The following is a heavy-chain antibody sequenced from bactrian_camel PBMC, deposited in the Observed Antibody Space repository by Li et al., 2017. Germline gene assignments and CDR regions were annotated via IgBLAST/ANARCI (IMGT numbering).Heavy chain of an antibody. V-gene: IGHV3S53*01. CDR2: VDRDGTA. D-gene: IGHD3*01. CDR1: KYSAAIKC. CDR3: AAPPLMGNCPRPDFAY. J-gene: IGHJ6*01. Sequence: HVQLVESGGGSALTGGSLRLSCTAPKYSAAIKCMGWFRQVPGKEREAIAGVDRDGTADYVDSVKGRFTVSEDKAKKTLILQMNNLKPEDTAMYYCAAPPLMGNCPRPDFAYWGQGTQVTVS.